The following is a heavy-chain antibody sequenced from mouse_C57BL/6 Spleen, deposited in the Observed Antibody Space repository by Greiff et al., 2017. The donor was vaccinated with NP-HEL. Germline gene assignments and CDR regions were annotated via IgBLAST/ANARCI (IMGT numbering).Heavy chain of an antibody. CDR3: TRQLRLRYAMDY. D-gene: IGHD3-2*02. Sequence: VQLKESGAELVRPGASVKLSGTASGFNIKDYYMHWVKQRPEQGLEGIGRIDPEDGDTEYAPTFQGTATRTADTSSNTAYLQLSSLTSEDTAVYYCTRQLRLRYAMDYWGQGTSVTVSS. CDR1: GFNIKDYY. V-gene: IGHV14-1*01. CDR2: IDPEDGDT. J-gene: IGHJ4*01.